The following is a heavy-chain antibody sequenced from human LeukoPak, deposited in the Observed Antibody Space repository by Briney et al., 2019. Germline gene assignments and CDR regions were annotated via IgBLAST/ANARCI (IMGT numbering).Heavy chain of an antibody. CDR3: ARGPQGVTWYIDY. CDR1: GFTFSSYG. D-gene: IGHD1-14*01. Sequence: GGSLRLSCAASGFTFSSYGMPWVRQAPGKGLEWVAVIWYDGSNKYYADSVKGRFTISRDNSKNTLYLQMNSLRAEDTAVYYCARGPQGVTWYIDYWGQGTLVTVSS. V-gene: IGHV3-33*01. CDR2: IWYDGSNK. J-gene: IGHJ4*02.